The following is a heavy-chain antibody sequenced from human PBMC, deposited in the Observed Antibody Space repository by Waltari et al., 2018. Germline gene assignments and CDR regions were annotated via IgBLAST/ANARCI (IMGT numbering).Heavy chain of an antibody. CDR2: VHGSGRT. J-gene: IGHJ4*02. V-gene: IGHV4-4*02. CDR3: ARDRCRGLYLDT. Sequence: QLQLQESGPGLVNPSGTLSLSCAVSGDSVTSPYLWNWVRQSPQRGLEWIGQVHGSGRTNYIPSFASRITVSIDTSNNQFSLKLTAATAADTAVYYCARDRCRGLYLDTWGPGTLVTVSP. D-gene: IGHD2-15*01. CDR1: GDSVTSPYL.